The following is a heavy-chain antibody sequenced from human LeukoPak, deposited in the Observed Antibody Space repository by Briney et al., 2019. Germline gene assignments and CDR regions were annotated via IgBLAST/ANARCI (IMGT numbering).Heavy chain of an antibody. Sequence: GGSLRLSCAASGFTFSNYWMSWVRQAPGKGLEWVANIKQDGSEKYYVDSVKGRFTISRDNAKNSLYLQMNSLKAEDTAVYYCAKDPVKSELLPLYFDYWPQRTLVTVPS. D-gene: IGHD1-26*01. J-gene: IGHJ4*01. CDR2: IKQDGSEK. CDR1: GFTFSNYW. CDR3: AKDPVKSELLPLYFDY. V-gene: IGHV3-7*03.